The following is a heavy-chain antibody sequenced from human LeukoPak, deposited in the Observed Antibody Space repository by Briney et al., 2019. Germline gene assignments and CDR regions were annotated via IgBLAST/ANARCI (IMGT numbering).Heavy chain of an antibody. CDR3: ARLDLTETLAEYFHH. CDR1: GGSISIYY. J-gene: IGHJ1*01. D-gene: IGHD3-9*01. CDR2: IYYSGST. V-gene: IGHV4-59*08. Sequence: SETLSLTCTVSGGSISIYYWSWIRQPPGKGLEWIGYIYYSGSTNYNPSLKSRVTISVDTSKNQFSLKLSSVTAADTAVYYCARLDLTETLAEYFHHWGQGTLVTVSS.